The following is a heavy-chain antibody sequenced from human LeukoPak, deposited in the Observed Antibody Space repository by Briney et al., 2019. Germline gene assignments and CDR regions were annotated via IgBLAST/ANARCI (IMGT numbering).Heavy chain of an antibody. CDR1: GFTFSDYN. D-gene: IGHD7-27*01. CDR3: ATRKLGNDY. V-gene: IGHV3-23*01. CDR2: ISANGGNT. J-gene: IGHJ4*02. Sequence: PGGSLRLSCAASGFTFSDYNMRWIRQAPGKGLEWVSGISANGGNTYYTDSLKGRFTISRDNSKNTLFLQMNSLRADDTAVYYCATRKLGNDYWGQGTLVTVSS.